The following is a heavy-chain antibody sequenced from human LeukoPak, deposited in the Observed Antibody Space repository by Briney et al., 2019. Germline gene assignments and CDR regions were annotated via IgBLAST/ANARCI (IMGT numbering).Heavy chain of an antibody. D-gene: IGHD2-2*01. CDR1: GGSFSGYY. J-gene: IGHJ5*02. CDR3: ARSVVPAATSFDP. V-gene: IGHV4-34*01. Sequence: SETLSLTCAVYGGSFSGYYWSWIRQPPGKGLEWIGEINHSGSTNYNPSLKSRVTISVDTSKNQFSLKLSSVTAADTAVYYCARSVVPAATSFDPWGQGTLATVSS. CDR2: INHSGST.